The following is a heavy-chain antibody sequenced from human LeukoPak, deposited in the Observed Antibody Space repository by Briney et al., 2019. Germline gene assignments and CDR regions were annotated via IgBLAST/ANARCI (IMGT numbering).Heavy chain of an antibody. J-gene: IGHJ4*02. V-gene: IGHV5-51*01. CDR2: IYPVDSDT. Sequence: GESLKISCKASGYTFTSFWIAWVRQMPGKGLDFMGIIYPVDSDTRYSPSFQGQVTISADKSISTAYLQWSSLKASDTAMYYCARRGFSKNNFDYWGQGTLVTVSS. CDR1: GYTFTSFW. D-gene: IGHD5-18*01. CDR3: ARRGFSKNNFDY.